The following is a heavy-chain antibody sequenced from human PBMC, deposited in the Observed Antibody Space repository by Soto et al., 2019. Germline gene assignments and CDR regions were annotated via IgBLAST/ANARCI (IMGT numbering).Heavy chain of an antibody. CDR2: INHSGST. D-gene: IGHD3-10*01. V-gene: IGHV4-34*01. CDR3: ARDGAHRNYYYYYGMDV. CDR1: GGSFSGYY. Sequence: SETLSLTCAVYGGSFSGYYWSWIRQPPGKGLEWTGEINHSGSTNYNPSLKSRVTISVDTSKNQFSLKLSSVTAADTAVYYCARDGAHRNYYYYYGMDVWGQGTTVTVSS. J-gene: IGHJ6*02.